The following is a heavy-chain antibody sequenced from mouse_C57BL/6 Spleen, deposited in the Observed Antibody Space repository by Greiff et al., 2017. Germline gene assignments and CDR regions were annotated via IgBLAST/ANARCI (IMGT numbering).Heavy chain of an antibody. CDR1: GYTFTSYW. D-gene: IGHD4-1*01. Sequence: QVQLQQPGAELVMPGASVKLSCKASGYTFTSYWMHWVKQRPGQGLEWIGEIDPSDSYTNYNQKFKGKSTLTVDKSSSTAYMQLSSLTSEDSAVYYCARSRTGTRTGAMDYWGQGTSVTVSS. V-gene: IGHV1-69*01. CDR3: ARSRTGTRTGAMDY. J-gene: IGHJ4*01. CDR2: IDPSDSYT.